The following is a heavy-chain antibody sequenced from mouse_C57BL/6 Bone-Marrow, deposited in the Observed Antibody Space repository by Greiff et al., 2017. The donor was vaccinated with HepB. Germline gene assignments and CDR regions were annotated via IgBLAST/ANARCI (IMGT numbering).Heavy chain of an antibody. CDR1: GYTFTDYY. CDR2: INPNNGGT. CDR3: ARDTTAYYAMDY. V-gene: IGHV1-26*01. Sequence: EVQLQQSGPELVKPGASVKISCKASGYTFTDYYMNWVKQSHGKSLEWIGDINPNNGGTSYNQKFKGKATLTVDKSSSTAYMELRSLTSEDSAVYYCARDTTAYYAMDYWGQGTSVTAAS. J-gene: IGHJ4*01. D-gene: IGHD1-2*01.